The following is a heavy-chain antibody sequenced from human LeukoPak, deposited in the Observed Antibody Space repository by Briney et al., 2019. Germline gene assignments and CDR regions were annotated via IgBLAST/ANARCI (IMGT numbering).Heavy chain of an antibody. CDR2: ISYDGNNK. D-gene: IGHD2-15*01. CDR3: AKALKDLAAYYYYGMDV. Sequence: GGSLRLSCAASGFTFSSYGMHWVRQAPGKGLEWVAVISYDGNNKYYADSVKGRFTISRDNSKNTLYLQMNSLRAEDTAVYYCAKALKDLAAYYYYGMDVWGQGTTVTVSS. J-gene: IGHJ6*02. CDR1: GFTFSSYG. V-gene: IGHV3-30*18.